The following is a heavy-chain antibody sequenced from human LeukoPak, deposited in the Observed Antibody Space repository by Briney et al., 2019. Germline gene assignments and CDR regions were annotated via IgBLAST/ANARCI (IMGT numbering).Heavy chain of an antibody. CDR1: GGSISDYY. J-gene: IGHJ4*02. CDR2: IQSIGGT. CDR3: ARDGGWFGSRFDY. D-gene: IGHD3-10*01. Sequence: SETLSLTCSVSGGSISDYYWTWIRQSPEKGLEWIGYIQSIGGTNYNPSLKSRVTISVDTSKNQFSLKLSSVTAADTAVYYCARDGGWFGSRFDYWGQGTLVTVSS. V-gene: IGHV4-4*08.